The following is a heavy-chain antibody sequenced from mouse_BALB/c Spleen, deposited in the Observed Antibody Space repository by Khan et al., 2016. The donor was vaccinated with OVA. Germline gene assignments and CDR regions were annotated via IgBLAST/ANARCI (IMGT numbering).Heavy chain of an antibody. J-gene: IGHJ2*01. CDR3: SRSRGNYLLDS. D-gene: IGHD2-1*01. V-gene: IGHV9-1*02. CDR1: GYTFTNYA. CDR2: INTYTGEP. Sequence: QIQLVQSGPVLKKPGETVKISCKASGYTFTNYAMNWVNQAPGRGLKWVGWINTYTGEPTYADEFKGRFAFSLETSASTASLQISNLKNEDMATYFCSRSRGNYLLDSWGQGTTLTVSS.